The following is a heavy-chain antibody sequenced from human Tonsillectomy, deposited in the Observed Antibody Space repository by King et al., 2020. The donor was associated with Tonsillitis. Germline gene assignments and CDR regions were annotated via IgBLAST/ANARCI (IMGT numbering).Heavy chain of an antibody. V-gene: IGHV6-1*01. J-gene: IGHJ4*02. Sequence: VQLPQSGPGLVKPSQTLSLTCAISGDYVSSNSAAWNWIRQSPSRGLEWLGRTYYRSKWYNDYAVSVKSRITINPDTSKNQFSLQLNSVTPEDTAVYYCAMEPDSSGYYGLDYWGQGTLVTVSS. CDR3: AMEPDSSGYYGLDY. CDR1: GDYVSSNSAA. CDR2: TYYRSKWYN. D-gene: IGHD3-22*01.